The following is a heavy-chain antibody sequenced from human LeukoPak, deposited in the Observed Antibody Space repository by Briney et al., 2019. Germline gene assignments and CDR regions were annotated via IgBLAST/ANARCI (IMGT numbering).Heavy chain of an antibody. CDR2: IYPGDSDT. D-gene: IGHD1-7*01. Sequence: AGESLQISCKGSGYIFTSYWIGWVRQLPGKGLEWMGIIYPGDSDTRYSPSFQGQVTISADKSISTAYLQWSSLKASDTAMYYCARHSELLFDYWGQGTLVTVSS. CDR3: ARHSELLFDY. V-gene: IGHV5-51*01. J-gene: IGHJ4*02. CDR1: GYIFTSYW.